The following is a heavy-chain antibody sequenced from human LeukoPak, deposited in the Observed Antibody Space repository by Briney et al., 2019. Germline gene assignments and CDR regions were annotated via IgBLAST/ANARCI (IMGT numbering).Heavy chain of an antibody. CDR3: AKGRTFRRIWFGELLYFDY. CDR1: GFTFSSYA. D-gene: IGHD3-10*01. CDR2: ISGSGGST. Sequence: GGSLRLSCAASGFTFSSYAMSWVRQAPGKGLEWVSAISGSGGSTYYADSVKGRFTISRDNSKNTLYLQMNSLRAEDTAVYYCAKGRTFRRIWFGELLYFDYWGQGTLVTVSS. V-gene: IGHV3-23*01. J-gene: IGHJ4*02.